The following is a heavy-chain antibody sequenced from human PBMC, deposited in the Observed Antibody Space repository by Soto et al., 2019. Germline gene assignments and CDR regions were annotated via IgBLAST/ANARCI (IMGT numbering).Heavy chain of an antibody. CDR2: IYWNDDK. D-gene: IGHD3-3*01. Sequence: SGPTLVNPTQTLTLTCTFSGFSLSTSGVGVGWIRQPPGKALEWLALIYWNDDKRYSPSLKSRLTITKDTSKNQVVLTMTNMDPVDTATYYCAHASRGRFSEWLFYRYYYYGMDVWGQGTTVTVYS. CDR1: GFSLSTSGVG. V-gene: IGHV2-5*01. J-gene: IGHJ6*02. CDR3: AHASRGRFSEWLFYRYYYYGMDV.